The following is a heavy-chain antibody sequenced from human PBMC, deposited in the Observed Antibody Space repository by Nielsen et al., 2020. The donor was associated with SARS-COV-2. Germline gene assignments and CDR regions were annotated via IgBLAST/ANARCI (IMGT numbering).Heavy chain of an antibody. CDR3: ARDRIASYDSSGYPYYFDY. J-gene: IGHJ4*02. CDR2: IDHSGST. D-gene: IGHD3-22*01. V-gene: IGHV4-34*01. Sequence: WIRQPPGKGLEWIGEIDHSGSTNYNPSLKSRVTISVDTSKNQFSLKLSSVTAADTAVYYCARDRIASYDSSGYPYYFDYWGQGTLVTVSS.